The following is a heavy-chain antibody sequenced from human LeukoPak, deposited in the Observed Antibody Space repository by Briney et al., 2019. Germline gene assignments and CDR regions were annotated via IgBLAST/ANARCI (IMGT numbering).Heavy chain of an antibody. CDR2: IYHSGST. D-gene: IGHD1-26*01. J-gene: IGHJ4*02. CDR1: GYSVSSGYY. Sequence: SETLSLTCAVSGYSVSSGYYWGWIRPPPGKGLEWIGSIYHSGSTYYNPSLKSRVTISVDTSKNQFSLKLSSVTAADTAVYYCARHFVRSGSYWADYWGQGTLVTVSS. V-gene: IGHV4-38-2*01. CDR3: ARHFVRSGSYWADY.